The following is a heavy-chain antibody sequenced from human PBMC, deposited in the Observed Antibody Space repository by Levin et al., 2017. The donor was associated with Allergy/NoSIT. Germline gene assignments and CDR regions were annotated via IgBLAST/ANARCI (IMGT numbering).Heavy chain of an antibody. V-gene: IGHV3-30*18. CDR2: ISYDGSNK. J-gene: IGHJ4*02. D-gene: IGHD6-19*01. Sequence: GGSLRLSCAASGFTFSSYGMHWVRQAPGKGLEWVAVISYDGSNKYYADSVKGRFTISRDNSKNTLYLQMNSLRAEDTAVYYCAKVYFGIAVAVADDYWGQGTLVTVSS. CDR1: GFTFSSYG. CDR3: AKVYFGIAVAVADDY.